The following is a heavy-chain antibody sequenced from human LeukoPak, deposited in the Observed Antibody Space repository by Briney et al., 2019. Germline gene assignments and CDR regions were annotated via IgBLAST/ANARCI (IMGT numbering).Heavy chain of an antibody. CDR3: ASWGTTVTWGAFDY. Sequence: GRSLRLSCAASGFTFSSYAMHWVRQAPGKGLEWVAVISYDGSNKYYADSVKGRFTISRDNSKNTLYLQMNSLRAEDTAVYYCASWGTTVTWGAFDYWGQGTLVTVSS. J-gene: IGHJ4*02. D-gene: IGHD4-11*01. CDR1: GFTFSSYA. V-gene: IGHV3-30-3*01. CDR2: ISYDGSNK.